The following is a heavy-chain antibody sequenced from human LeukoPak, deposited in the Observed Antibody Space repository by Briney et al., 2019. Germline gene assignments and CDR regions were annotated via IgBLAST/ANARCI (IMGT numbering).Heavy chain of an antibody. Sequence: GGSLRLSCAASGFTFRSYGLSWFRQAPGKGLEWVSYISSAGGNINYADSVKGRFIISRDNGKNTLYLQMNSLRAEDTAVYYCAKISGSHTGNAFDIWGQGTMVTVSS. J-gene: IGHJ3*02. CDR3: AKISGSHTGNAFDI. CDR2: ISSAGGNI. D-gene: IGHD1-26*01. V-gene: IGHV3-23*01. CDR1: GFTFRSYG.